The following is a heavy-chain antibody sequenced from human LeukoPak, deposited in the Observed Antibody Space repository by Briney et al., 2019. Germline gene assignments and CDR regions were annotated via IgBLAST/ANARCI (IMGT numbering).Heavy chain of an antibody. CDR3: AKVSGPYALYYGMDV. J-gene: IGHJ6*04. CDR2: VRGSGGST. Sequence: GGSLRLSCAASRFTINSYAISWVRQAPGKGLEWVSAVRGSGGSTYCADSVKGRFTISRDNSKNTLYLQMNSLRAEDTAVYYCAKVSGPYALYYGMDVWGKGTTVTVSS. V-gene: IGHV3-23*01. D-gene: IGHD4-17*01. CDR1: RFTINSYA.